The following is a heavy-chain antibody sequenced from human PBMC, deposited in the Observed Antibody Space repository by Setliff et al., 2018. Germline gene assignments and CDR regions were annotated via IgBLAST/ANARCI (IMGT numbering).Heavy chain of an antibody. J-gene: IGHJ5*02. CDR2: IYYSGTT. D-gene: IGHD2-15*01. Sequence: SETLSLTCTVSGGSIINNNYYWGWIRQPPGKGLEWIGTIYYSGTTYYNPSLKSRVTISIDTSKNQFSLNLNSVTAADTAVYYCARSPAVLGIVYLDPWGQGTLVTVSS. CDR1: GGSIINNNYY. V-gene: IGHV4-39*01. CDR3: ARSPAVLGIVYLDP.